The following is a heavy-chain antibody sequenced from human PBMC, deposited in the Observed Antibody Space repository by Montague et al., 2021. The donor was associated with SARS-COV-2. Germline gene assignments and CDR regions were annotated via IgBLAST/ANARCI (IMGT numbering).Heavy chain of an antibody. Sequence: SETLSLTCTVPGGFISSSYWSWIRQPPGKGLEWIGYIYHSGNTNYNPSLKSRVTISIDTSMNQFSLSLGSMTAADTAVYFCARDPLPPRTAIKTNFFGLDVWGQGTTVIVSS. D-gene: IGHD2-21*02. V-gene: IGHV4-59*01. CDR1: GGFISSSY. CDR3: ARDPLPPRTAIKTNFFGLDV. CDR2: IYHSGNT. J-gene: IGHJ6*02.